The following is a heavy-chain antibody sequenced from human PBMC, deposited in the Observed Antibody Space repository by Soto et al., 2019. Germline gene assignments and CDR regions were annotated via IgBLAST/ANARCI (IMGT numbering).Heavy chain of an antibody. D-gene: IGHD2-15*01. CDR3: ARVPSYCSGGSCYLAYNWFDP. CDR2: IYYSGST. CDR1: GGSISSGGYY. J-gene: IGHJ5*02. V-gene: IGHV4-31*03. Sequence: SETLSLTCTVSGGSISSGGYYWSWIRQHPGKGLEWIGYIYYSGSTYYNPSLKSRVTISVDTSKNQFSLKLSSVTAADTAVYYCARVPSYCSGGSCYLAYNWFDPWGQGTLVTAPQ.